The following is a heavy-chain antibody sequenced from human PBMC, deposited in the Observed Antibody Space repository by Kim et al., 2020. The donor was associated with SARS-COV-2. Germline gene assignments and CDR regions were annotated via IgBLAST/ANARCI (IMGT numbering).Heavy chain of an antibody. D-gene: IGHD6-19*01. CDR2: IYYSGST. Sequence: SETLSLTCTVSGGSISSSSYYWGWIRQPPGKGLEWIGSIYYSGSTYYNPSLKSRVTISVDTSKNQFSLKLSSVTAADTAVYYCARQHPGQWLVRVLDYFDYWGQGTLVTVSS. CDR3: ARQHPGQWLVRVLDYFDY. CDR1: GGSISSSSYY. J-gene: IGHJ4*02. V-gene: IGHV4-39*01.